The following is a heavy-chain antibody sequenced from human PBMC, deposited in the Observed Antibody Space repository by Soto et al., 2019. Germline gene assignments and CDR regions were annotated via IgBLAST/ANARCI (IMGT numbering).Heavy chain of an antibody. CDR2: INHSGST. D-gene: IGHD3-10*01. CDR3: ARVSGTGNCDY. J-gene: IGHJ4*02. CDR1: GGSFSGYY. V-gene: IGHV4-34*01. Sequence: PSETLSLTCAVYGGSFSGYYWSWIRQPPGKGLEWIGEINHSGSTNYNPSLKSRVTISVDTSKNQFSLKLSSVTAADTAVYYCARVSGTGNCDYWGQGTLVTVSS.